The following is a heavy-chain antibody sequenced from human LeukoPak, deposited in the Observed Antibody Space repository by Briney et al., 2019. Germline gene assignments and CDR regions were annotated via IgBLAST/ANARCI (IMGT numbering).Heavy chain of an antibody. J-gene: IGHJ4*02. D-gene: IGHD6-6*01. Sequence: GGSLGLSCAASGFIFSSHGMNWVRQAPGKGLEWVSYISRSSSTIYYADSVKGRFTISRDNAKNSVYLQMNSLRAEDTAVYYCARDPYSSSSFDYWGQGTLVTVSS. V-gene: IGHV3-48*01. CDR1: GFIFSSHG. CDR3: ARDPYSSSSFDY. CDR2: ISRSSSTI.